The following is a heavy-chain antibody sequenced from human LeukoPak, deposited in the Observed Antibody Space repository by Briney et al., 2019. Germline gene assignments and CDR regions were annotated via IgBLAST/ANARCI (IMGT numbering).Heavy chain of an antibody. CDR2: IYYSGST. D-gene: IGHD6-6*01. V-gene: IGHV4-59*01. CDR3: ARGGAARPVWFDP. J-gene: IGHJ5*02. CDR1: GGSISSYY. Sequence: PSETLSLTCTVSGGSISSYYWSWIRQPPGKGLGWIGYIYYSGSTNYNPSLKSRVTISVDTSKNQFSLKLSSVTAADTAVYYCARGGAARPVWFDPWGQGTLVTVPS.